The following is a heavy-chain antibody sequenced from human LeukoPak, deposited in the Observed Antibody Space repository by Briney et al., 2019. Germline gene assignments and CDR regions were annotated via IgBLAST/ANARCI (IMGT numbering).Heavy chain of an antibody. CDR1: GGTFSSYA. CDR2: IIPIFGTA. Sequence: GASVKVSCKASGGTFSSYAISWVRQAPGQGLEWMGGIIPIFGTANYAQKFQGRVTITTDESTSTAYMELSSLRSEDTAVYYCARVIVGELELDIWGQGTTVTVSS. J-gene: IGHJ3*02. V-gene: IGHV1-69*05. D-gene: IGHD1-1*01. CDR3: ARVIVGELELDI.